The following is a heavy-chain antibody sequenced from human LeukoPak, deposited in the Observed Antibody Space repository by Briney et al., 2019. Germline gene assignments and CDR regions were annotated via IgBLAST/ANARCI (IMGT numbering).Heavy chain of an antibody. Sequence: SETLSLTCTVSGDSIGNYYWSWIRQPPGKGLEWIGFIYYSGSTNYNPSLRSRVTISVDTSKNQFSLKLSSVTAADTAVYYCARHWGDSPNHSDDLYAFDIWGQGTMVTVSS. CDR2: IYYSGST. V-gene: IGHV4-59*08. CDR1: GDSIGNYY. D-gene: IGHD1-14*01. CDR3: ARHWGDSPNHSDDLYAFDI. J-gene: IGHJ3*02.